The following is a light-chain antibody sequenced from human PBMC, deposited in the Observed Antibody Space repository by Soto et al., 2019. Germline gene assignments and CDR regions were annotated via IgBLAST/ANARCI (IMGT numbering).Light chain of an antibody. CDR3: QKYNNAPWT. J-gene: IGKJ1*01. CDR2: TAS. Sequence: DLQMTQSPSSLSASVGDRVTITCRASQGISNYLAWYQQKPGKVPKLLIYTASTLQSGVPSRFSGSGSGTDFTLTISSLQPEDVATYYCQKYNNAPWTFDQGTKVDIK. V-gene: IGKV1-27*01. CDR1: QGISNY.